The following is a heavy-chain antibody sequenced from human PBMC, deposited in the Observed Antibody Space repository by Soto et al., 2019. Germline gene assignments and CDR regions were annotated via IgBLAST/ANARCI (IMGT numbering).Heavy chain of an antibody. Sequence: WASVKVSCKASGFTFTSSAVQWVRQARGQRLEWIGWIVVGSGNTNYAQKFQERVTITRDMSTSTAYMELSSLRSEDTAVYYCAAPYNWNYYYGMDVWGQGTTVTVSS. CDR3: AAPYNWNYYYGMDV. D-gene: IGHD1-20*01. CDR2: IVVGSGNT. J-gene: IGHJ6*02. V-gene: IGHV1-58*01. CDR1: GFTFTSSA.